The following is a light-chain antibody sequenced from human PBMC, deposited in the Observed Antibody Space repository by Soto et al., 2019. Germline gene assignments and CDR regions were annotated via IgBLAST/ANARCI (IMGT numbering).Light chain of an antibody. Sequence: EIVLTQSPGTLSLSPGERATLSCRASQSVSSNYLAWYQQKSGQAPRLLIYGASSRATGIPDRFSGSGSGTDFTLTISRLEPEDFAVYYCQQYGGSPRTFGQGTNVEIK. CDR1: QSVSSNY. CDR3: QQYGGSPRT. V-gene: IGKV3-20*01. CDR2: GAS. J-gene: IGKJ1*01.